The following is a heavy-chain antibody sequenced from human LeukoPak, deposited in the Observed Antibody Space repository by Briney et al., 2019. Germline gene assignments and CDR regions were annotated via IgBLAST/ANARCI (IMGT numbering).Heavy chain of an antibody. V-gene: IGHV1-69*13. D-gene: IGHD3-3*01. J-gene: IGHJ6*02. CDR1: GGTFSSYA. CDR2: IIPIFGTA. Sequence: SVKVSCKASGGTFSSYAISWVRQAPGQGLEWMGGIIPIFGTANYAQKFQGRVTITADESTSTAYMELSCLRSEDTAVYYCARTRGLRFLEWFPHYYYYGMDVWGQGTTVTVSS. CDR3: ARTRGLRFLEWFPHYYYYGMDV.